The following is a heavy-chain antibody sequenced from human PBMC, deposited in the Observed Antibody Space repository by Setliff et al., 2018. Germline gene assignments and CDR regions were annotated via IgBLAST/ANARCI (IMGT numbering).Heavy chain of an antibody. D-gene: IGHD3-9*01. CDR1: GYTFSNYG. J-gene: IGHJ5*02. V-gene: IGHV1-18*01. CDR3: ARDILLVEGVSVTGCWFDP. CDR2: VTVYNGNT. Sequence: ASVKVSCKASGYTFSNYGVTWVRQAPGQGLEWMGWVTVYNGNTKYAQNLQGRLTLTTDISTSTAYMELGSLTTDDTAVYYCARDILLVEGVSVTGCWFDPWGQGAQVTVSS.